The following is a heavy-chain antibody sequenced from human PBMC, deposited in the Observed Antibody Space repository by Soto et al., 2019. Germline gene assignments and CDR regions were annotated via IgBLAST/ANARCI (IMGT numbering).Heavy chain of an antibody. V-gene: IGHV3-7*03. Sequence: HPGGSLRLSCAASGFTFSSYWMSWVRQAPGKGLEWVANIKEDGSDMYYVDSVKGRFTISRDNAKNTLYLQMNSLRAEDTAVYYCANRPKGVAAADWGQGTLVTVSS. J-gene: IGHJ4*02. D-gene: IGHD6-13*01. CDR3: ANRPKGVAAAD. CDR1: GFTFSSYW. CDR2: IKEDGSDM.